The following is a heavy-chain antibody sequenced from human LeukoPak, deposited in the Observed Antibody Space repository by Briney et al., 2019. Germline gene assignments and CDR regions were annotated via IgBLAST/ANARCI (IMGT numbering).Heavy chain of an antibody. V-gene: IGHV4-38-2*01. CDR3: ARLTSYYDFWSGEFDP. D-gene: IGHD3-3*01. J-gene: IGHJ5*02. Sequence: SETLSLTCAVSGYSISSGYYWGWIRQPPGKGLEWIGSIYHSGSTYYNPSLKSRVTISVDTSKNQFSLKLSSVTAADTAVYYCARLTSYYDFWSGEFDPWGRGTLVTVSS. CDR2: IYHSGST. CDR1: GYSISSGYY.